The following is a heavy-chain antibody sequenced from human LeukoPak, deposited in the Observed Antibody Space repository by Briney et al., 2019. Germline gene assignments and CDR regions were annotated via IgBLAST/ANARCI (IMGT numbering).Heavy chain of an antibody. CDR3: ARLLEPATGYYMDV. CDR2: ISSSSTTI. CDR1: GFTFSSYS. V-gene: IGHV3-48*01. D-gene: IGHD5-24*01. Sequence: PGGSLRLSCAASGFTFSSYSMMWVRQAPGKGLEWVSYISSSSTTIHYADSVKGRFTISRDNAKNSVYLQMNSLRADDTAVYYCARLLEPATGYYMDVWGKGTTVTISS. J-gene: IGHJ6*03.